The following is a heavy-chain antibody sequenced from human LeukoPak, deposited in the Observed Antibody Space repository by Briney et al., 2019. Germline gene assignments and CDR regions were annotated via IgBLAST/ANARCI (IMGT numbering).Heavy chain of an antibody. Sequence: PGGSLRLSCAASGFTFSSYWMSWVRQAPGKGLEWVANIQQDGSEKYYVDSVKGRFTISRDSAKNSLYLQMNSLRAEDTAVYSGARVGSSWSFDYWGQGTLVTVSS. CDR1: GFTFSSYW. CDR2: IQQDGSEK. CDR3: ARVGSSWSFDY. D-gene: IGHD6-13*01. V-gene: IGHV3-7*03. J-gene: IGHJ4*02.